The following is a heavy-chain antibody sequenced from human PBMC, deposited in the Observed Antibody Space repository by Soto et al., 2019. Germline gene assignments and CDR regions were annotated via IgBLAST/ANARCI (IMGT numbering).Heavy chain of an antibody. Sequence: QVQLVQSGAEVKKPGASVKVSCKASGYTFTSYDINWVRQATGQGLEWMGWMNPNSGNTGYAQKFQGRVTMTRNTSISTAYMELSILRSEDTAVYYCARVSGYCSSTSCYDYYYYYYMDVWGKGTTVTVSS. CDR3: ARVSGYCSSTSCYDYYYYYYMDV. CDR2: MNPNSGNT. CDR1: GYTFTSYD. D-gene: IGHD2-2*03. J-gene: IGHJ6*03. V-gene: IGHV1-8*01.